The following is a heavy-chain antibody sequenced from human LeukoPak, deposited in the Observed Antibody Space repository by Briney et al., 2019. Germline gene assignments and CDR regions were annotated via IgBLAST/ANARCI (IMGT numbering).Heavy chain of an antibody. J-gene: IGHJ6*02. CDR3: ARVKMIVVVITKRDYYYGMDV. V-gene: IGHV4-34*01. D-gene: IGHD3-22*01. Sequence: PSETLPLTCAVYGGSFSGYYWSWIRQPPGKGLEWIGEINHSGSTNYNPSLKSRVTISVDTSKNQFSLKLSSVTAADTAVYYCARVKMIVVVITKRDYYYGMDVWGQGTTVTVSS. CDR2: INHSGST. CDR1: GGSFSGYY.